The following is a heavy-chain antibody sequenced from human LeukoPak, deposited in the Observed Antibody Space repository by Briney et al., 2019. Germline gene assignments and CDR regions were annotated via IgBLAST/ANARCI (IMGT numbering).Heavy chain of an antibody. CDR2: INYSGRT. V-gene: IGHV4-59*08. CDR1: GGSNSGYY. CDR3: ARTISGWYYFDY. Sequence: PSETLSLTCSVSGGSNSGYYWSWIRRPPRKGLEWIGYINYSGRTDYNPSLKSRVTISVDTSKNQFSLKLSSVTAADTAVFYCARTISGWYYFDYWGQGTLVTVSS. D-gene: IGHD6-13*01. J-gene: IGHJ4*02.